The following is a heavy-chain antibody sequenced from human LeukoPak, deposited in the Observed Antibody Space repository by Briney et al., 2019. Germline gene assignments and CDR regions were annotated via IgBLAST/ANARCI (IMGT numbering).Heavy chain of an antibody. V-gene: IGHV4-59*01. CDR1: GGSLSSYY. CDR2: IYYSGST. J-gene: IGHJ5*02. Sequence: KPSETLSLTCTVSGGSLSSYYWSWIRQPPGKGLEWIGYIYYSGSTNYNPSLKSRVTISVDTSKNQFSLKLSSVTAADTAVYYCARTITMDSFDPWGQGTLVTVSS. D-gene: IGHD3-10*01. CDR3: ARTITMDSFDP.